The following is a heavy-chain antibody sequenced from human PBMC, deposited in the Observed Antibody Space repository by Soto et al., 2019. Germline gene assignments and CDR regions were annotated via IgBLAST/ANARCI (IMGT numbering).Heavy chain of an antibody. Sequence: QITLKESGPTLVKPTQTLTLTCTFSGFSLSTDGVGVGWIRQPPGKALEWLALIYWDDDQRYSPSLKTRLTITKDTSKNQVVLTMTNMDPVDTATYYCAHAYSGTSWPNDAFDVWGQGTVVTVSS. CDR2: IYWDDDQ. CDR1: GFSLSTDGVG. D-gene: IGHD2-2*01. J-gene: IGHJ3*01. CDR3: AHAYSGTSWPNDAFDV. V-gene: IGHV2-5*02.